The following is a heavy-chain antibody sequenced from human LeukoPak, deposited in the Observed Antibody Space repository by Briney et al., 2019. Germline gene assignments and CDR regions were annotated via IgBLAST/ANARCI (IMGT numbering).Heavy chain of an antibody. CDR2: ISGGTGST. Sequence: WGSLRLSCAASGFTFSSYAMSWVRQAPGKGLEWVSNISGGTGSTYYADSVKGRFTISRDNSKNTLYLQMNSLRAEDTAVYYCAKSIAATGNYWGQGTLVTVSS. D-gene: IGHD6-13*01. CDR3: AKSIAATGNY. V-gene: IGHV3-23*01. J-gene: IGHJ4*02. CDR1: GFTFSSYA.